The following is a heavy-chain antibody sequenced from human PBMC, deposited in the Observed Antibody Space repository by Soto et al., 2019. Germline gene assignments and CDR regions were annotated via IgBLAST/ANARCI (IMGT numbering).Heavy chain of an antibody. J-gene: IGHJ4*02. CDR2: IYYSGST. CDR3: ARHFPSRDGGFDY. V-gene: IGHV4-61*08. Sequence: SETLSLTCTVSGGSISSGDYYWSWIRQPPGKGLEWIGYIYYSGSTNYNPSLKSRVTISVDTSKNQFSLKLSSVTAADTAVYYCARHFPSRDGGFDYWGQGTLVTVSS. CDR1: GGSISSGDYY. D-gene: IGHD3-10*01.